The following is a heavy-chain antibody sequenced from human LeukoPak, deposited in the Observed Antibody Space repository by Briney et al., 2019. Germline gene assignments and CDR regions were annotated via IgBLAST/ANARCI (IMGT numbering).Heavy chain of an antibody. V-gene: IGHV4-34*01. J-gene: IGHJ4*02. D-gene: IGHD5-18*01. CDR3: ARLGTQSGYSYGRHFDS. CDR1: GGSFSNYY. Sequence: PSETLSLTCAVYGGSFSNYYWTWIRQPPGKGLQWIGEINHSGSTNYNPSLKSRVTMSVDTSKNQFSLKLSSVTAADTAVYYCARLGTQSGYSYGRHFDSWGQGTLVAVSS. CDR2: INHSGST.